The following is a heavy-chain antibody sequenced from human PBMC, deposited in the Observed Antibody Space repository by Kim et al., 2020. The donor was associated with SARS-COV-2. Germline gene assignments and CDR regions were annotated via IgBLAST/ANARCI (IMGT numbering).Heavy chain of an antibody. CDR3: VGGDERLVIYYFDY. Sequence: GGSLRLSCSASGFTFSNYAMHWVRQAPGKGLEYVSAISGDGITTFYADSLRGRFTISRDNSKNTLYLQMSSLTTGDTAVYYCVGGDERLVIYYFDYWGQGTLVTVSS. V-gene: IGHV3-64D*09. J-gene: IGHJ4*02. CDR1: GFTFSNYA. CDR2: ISGDGITT. D-gene: IGHD1-1*01.